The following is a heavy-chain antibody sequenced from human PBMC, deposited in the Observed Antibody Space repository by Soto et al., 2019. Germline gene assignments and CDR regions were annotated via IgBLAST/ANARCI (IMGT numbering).Heavy chain of an antibody. CDR1: GGSISSGDYY. J-gene: IGHJ4*02. CDR3: ARDGMTTGDT. Sequence: SETLSLTCTVSGGSISSGDYYWSWIRQPPGKGLERIGYIYYSGSTYYNPSLKSRVSISMDTPENRISLKLDSVTAADAGVYFCARDGMTTGDTWGPGTLVTVSS. CDR2: IYYSGST. D-gene: IGHD2-21*02. V-gene: IGHV4-30-4*01.